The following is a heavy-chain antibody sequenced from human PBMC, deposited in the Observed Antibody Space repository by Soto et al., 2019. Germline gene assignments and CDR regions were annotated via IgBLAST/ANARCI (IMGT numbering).Heavy chain of an antibody. Sequence: GGSLRLSCAASGFTFGDFSMNWVRQTPGKGLEWISYITKSSNRILYADSVQGRFTISRDNAKNSLYLQMNSLTAEDTAMYYCTRDPHALDYWGRGILVTVSS. CDR1: GFTFGDFS. D-gene: IGHD2-2*01. J-gene: IGHJ4*02. CDR3: TRDPHALDY. CDR2: ITKSSNRI. V-gene: IGHV3-48*01.